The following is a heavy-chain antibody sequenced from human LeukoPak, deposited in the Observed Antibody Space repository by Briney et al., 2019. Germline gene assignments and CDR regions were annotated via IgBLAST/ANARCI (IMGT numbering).Heavy chain of an antibody. CDR3: ARGGGLDV. Sequence: PGGSLRLSCAASRFTFSSYWMNWARQAPGKGLEWVASINHNGNVNYYVDSEKGRFTISRDNAKNSLYLQMSNLRAEDTAVYFCARGGGLDVWGQGATVTVSS. D-gene: IGHD3-16*01. J-gene: IGHJ6*02. CDR1: RFTFSSYW. V-gene: IGHV3-7*03. CDR2: INHNGNVN.